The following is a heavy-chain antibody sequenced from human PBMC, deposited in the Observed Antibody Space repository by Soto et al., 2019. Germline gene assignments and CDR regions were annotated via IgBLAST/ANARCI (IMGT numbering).Heavy chain of an antibody. CDR2: INHSGST. CDR3: ARDPTVAGSSAAYFDY. D-gene: IGHD6-6*01. V-gene: IGHV4-34*01. CDR1: GGSFSGYY. J-gene: IGHJ4*02. Sequence: SETLSLTCAVYGGSFSGYYWSWIRQPPGKGLEWIGEINHSGSTNYNPSLKSRVTISVDTSKNQFSLKLSPVTAADTAVYYCARDPTVAGSSAAYFDYWGQGTLVTVSS.